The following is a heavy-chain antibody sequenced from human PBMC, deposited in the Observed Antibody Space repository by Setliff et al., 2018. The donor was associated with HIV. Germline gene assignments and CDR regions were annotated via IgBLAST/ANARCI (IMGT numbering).Heavy chain of an antibody. CDR1: EYSFTNNW. D-gene: IGHD1-26*01. V-gene: IGHV5-51*01. J-gene: IGHJ4*02. CDR2: IYPGDSDI. CDR3: ARAGRGGGSYWTFDY. Sequence: PGESLKISCKGSEYSFTNNWIGWVRQMPGKGLEWMGIIYPGDSDIRYSPSFQGQVTISADKAISTAYLQWSSLKAPDTGMYYCARAGRGGGSYWTFDYWGQGTLVTVSS.